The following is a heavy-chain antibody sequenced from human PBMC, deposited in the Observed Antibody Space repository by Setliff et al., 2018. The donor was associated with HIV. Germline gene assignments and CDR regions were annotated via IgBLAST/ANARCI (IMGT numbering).Heavy chain of an antibody. CDR2: IRSKPNNYAT. V-gene: IGHV3-73*01. J-gene: IGHJ4*02. CDR1: GFTFSGSA. D-gene: IGHD4-4*01. Sequence: GGSLRLSCAASGFTFSGSAMHWVRQASGKGLEWVGRIRSKPNNYATEYAASVKGRFTISRDDSKNTAYLQMNSLKTEDTAVYYCATMTAVTIAFDYWGQGTLVTVSS. CDR3: ATMTAVTIAFDY.